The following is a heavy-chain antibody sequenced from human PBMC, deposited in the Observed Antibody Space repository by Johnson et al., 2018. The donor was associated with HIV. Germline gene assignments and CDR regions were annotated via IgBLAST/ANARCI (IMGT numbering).Heavy chain of an antibody. V-gene: IGHV3-7*05. CDR2: IKQDGVEK. J-gene: IGHJ3*02. Sequence: VQLVESGGGLVQPGGSLRLSCAAFEFTFSSYWMSWVRQAPGKGLEWVANIKQDGVEKYYVDSLKGRFTISRDNAKKSLYLQMNGLRAEDTAVYYCARDRVYSGSYYSGAFDIWGQGTMVTVSS. CDR1: EFTFSSYW. D-gene: IGHD1-26*01. CDR3: ARDRVYSGSYYSGAFDI.